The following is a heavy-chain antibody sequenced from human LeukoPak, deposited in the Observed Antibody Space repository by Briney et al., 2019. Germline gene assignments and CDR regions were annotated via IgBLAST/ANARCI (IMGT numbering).Heavy chain of an antibody. V-gene: IGHV4-59*08. J-gene: IGHJ4*02. Sequence: SETLSLTCTVSGGSISSYYWSWVRQPPGKGLEWIGCIYDIGNTNYNPSLKSRVTISVDTSKNQFSLKLSSVTAADTAVYYCARGPTKNYFDSWGQGTVVTVSS. CDR3: ARGPTKNYFDS. CDR1: GGSISSYY. CDR2: IYDIGNT.